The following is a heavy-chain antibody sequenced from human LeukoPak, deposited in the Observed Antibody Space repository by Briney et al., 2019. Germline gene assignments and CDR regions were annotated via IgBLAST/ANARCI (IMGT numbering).Heavy chain of an antibody. Sequence: PSETLSLTCTVSGGSISSGGYYWSWIRQPPGKGLEWIVYIYHSGSTYYNPSLKSRVTISVDRSKNQFSLKLSSVTAADTAVYYCARDQGYDFWSGYRHNWFDPWGQGTLVTVSS. V-gene: IGHV4-30-2*01. D-gene: IGHD3-3*01. J-gene: IGHJ5*02. CDR1: GGSISSGGYY. CDR3: ARDQGYDFWSGYRHNWFDP. CDR2: IYHSGST.